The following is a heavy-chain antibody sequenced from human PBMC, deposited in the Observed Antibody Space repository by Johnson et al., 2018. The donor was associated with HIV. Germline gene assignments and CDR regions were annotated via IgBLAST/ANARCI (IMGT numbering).Heavy chain of an antibody. CDR2: ISWNSGSI. Sequence: QLVESGGGVVRPGGSLRLSCAASGFTFDDYAMHWVRQAPGKGLEWVSGISWNSGSIGYADSVKGRFTISSDKSKNTLYLQMNSLRAEDTAVYYCARDQGNYYDSSGKPKRAFDIWGQGTMVTVSS. J-gene: IGHJ3*02. V-gene: IGHV3-9*01. D-gene: IGHD3-22*01. CDR1: GFTFDDYA. CDR3: ARDQGNYYDSSGKPKRAFDI.